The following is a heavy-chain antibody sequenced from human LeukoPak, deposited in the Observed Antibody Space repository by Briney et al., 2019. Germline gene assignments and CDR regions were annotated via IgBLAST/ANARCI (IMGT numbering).Heavy chain of an antibody. J-gene: IGHJ5*02. D-gene: IGHD3-22*01. CDR3: ARDQYYYDSSGYPEYNWFDP. CDR1: GFTVSSNY. V-gene: IGHV3-53*01. Sequence: GGSLRLSCAASGFTVSSNYMSWVRQAPGKGLEWVSVIYSGGSTYYADSVKGRFTISRDNSKNTLYLQMNSLRAEGTAVYYCARDQYYYDSSGYPEYNWFDPWGQGTLVTVSS. CDR2: IYSGGST.